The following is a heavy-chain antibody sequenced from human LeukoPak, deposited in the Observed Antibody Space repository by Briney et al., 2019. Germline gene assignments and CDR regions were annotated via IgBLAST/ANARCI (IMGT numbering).Heavy chain of an antibody. CDR3: ARGAYYYED. CDR2: ISYDGSNK. V-gene: IGHV3-30*04. D-gene: IGHD3-22*01. Sequence: GGSLRLSCAASGFTFSSYAMHWVRQAPGKGLEWVAVISYDGSNKYYADSVKGRFTISRDNSKNSLYLQMNSLRAEDTAVYYCARGAYYYEDWGQGTLVTVSS. J-gene: IGHJ4*02. CDR1: GFTFSSYA.